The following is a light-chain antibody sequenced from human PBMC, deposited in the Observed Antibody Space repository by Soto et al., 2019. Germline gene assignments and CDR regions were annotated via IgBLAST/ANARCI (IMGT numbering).Light chain of an antibody. CDR1: QTVERW. CDR3: QQYKDHGWT. J-gene: IGKJ1*01. CDR2: DVS. Sequence: DIQMTQSPSTLPASVGDRVTISCRASQTVERWLAWYQQKPGKAPKLLISDVSTLERGVPSRFSGSGSATEFTLTISGLQSDDFATYYFQQYKDHGWTFGQGTKV. V-gene: IGKV1-5*01.